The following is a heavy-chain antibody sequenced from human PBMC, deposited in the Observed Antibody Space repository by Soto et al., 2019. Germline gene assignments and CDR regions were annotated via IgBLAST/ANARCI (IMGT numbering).Heavy chain of an antibody. D-gene: IGHD6-13*01. J-gene: IGHJ4*02. CDR1: GGSISSGGYY. V-gene: IGHV4-31*03. CDR2: IYYSGST. CDR3: ARSFGVAAAGPFDY. Sequence: QVQLQESGPGLVKPSQTLSLTCTVSGGSISSGGYYWSWIRQHPGKGLEWIGYIYYSGSTYYNPYLKSRVTISVDTSKTQFSLKLSSVTAADTAVSYGARSFGVAAAGPFDYWGQGTLVTVSS.